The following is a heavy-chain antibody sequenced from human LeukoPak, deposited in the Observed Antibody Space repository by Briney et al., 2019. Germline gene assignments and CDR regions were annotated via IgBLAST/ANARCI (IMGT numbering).Heavy chain of an antibody. V-gene: IGHV3-21*01. J-gene: IGHJ5*01. CDR2: VTSTGGYT. CDR3: ARVMSGSSTFDW. CDR1: GVTFSSYS. D-gene: IGHD3-10*01. Sequence: GGSLRLSCAASGVTFSSYSMNWVRQAPGKGLEWVSSVTSTGGYTYYADSVKGRFTIFRDNAKNSVNLQMSSLTAEDTAVYYCARVMSGSSTFDWWGQGTLVTVSS.